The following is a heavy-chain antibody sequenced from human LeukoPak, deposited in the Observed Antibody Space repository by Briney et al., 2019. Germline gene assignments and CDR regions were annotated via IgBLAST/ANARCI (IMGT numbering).Heavy chain of an antibody. J-gene: IGHJ4*02. V-gene: IGHV3-30-3*01. D-gene: IGHD1-26*01. CDR1: GFTVTGYS. Sequence: PGGSLRLSCVVSGFTVTGYSMHWVRQAPGKGLEWVAVMSHDGSNKYHADSVKGRFTISRDTSKNTLFLQMNSLRAEDTAVYYCARGLRIAGSYFDYWGQGTLVTVSS. CDR2: MSHDGSNK. CDR3: ARGLRIAGSYFDY.